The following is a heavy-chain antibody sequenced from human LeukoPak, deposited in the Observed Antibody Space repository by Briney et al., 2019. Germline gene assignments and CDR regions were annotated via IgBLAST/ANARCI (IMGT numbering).Heavy chain of an antibody. CDR3: AKVEVGEYYYDSSGYWGGPEYYFDY. J-gene: IGHJ4*02. CDR1: GFTFDDYA. CDR2: NSWNSGRI. V-gene: IGHV3-9*01. Sequence: GGSLRLSCAASGFTFDDYAMHWVRQAPGKGLEWGSGNSWNSGRIGYADSVKGRFTISRDNAKNYLYLQMHSLRAEDTALYYCAKVEVGEYYYDSSGYWGGPEYYFDYWGQGTLVTVSS. D-gene: IGHD3-22*01.